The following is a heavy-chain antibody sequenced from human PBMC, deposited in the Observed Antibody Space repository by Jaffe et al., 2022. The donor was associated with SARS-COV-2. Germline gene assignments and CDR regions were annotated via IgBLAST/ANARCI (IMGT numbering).Heavy chain of an antibody. D-gene: IGHD3-22*01. V-gene: IGHV3-15*01. CDR1: GFTFVHTW. CDR3: TRFYYDSSGPDY. CDR2: ITRTIEGGIT. J-gene: IGHJ4*02. Sequence: EVQLVESGGGLVKPGGSLRLSCAASGFTFVHTWMTWVRQVPGKGLEWVGRITRTIEGGITDYAEPVKGRFTISRDDSMNTLYLQMNSLKTEDTAVYYCTRFYYDSSGPDYWGQGTLVTVSS.